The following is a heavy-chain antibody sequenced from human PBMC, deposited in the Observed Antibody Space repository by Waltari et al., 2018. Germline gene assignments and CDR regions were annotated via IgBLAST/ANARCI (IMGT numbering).Heavy chain of an antibody. CDR1: GDTFTDSY. D-gene: IGHD1-26*01. CDR3: ARGPLGAAHWFDS. V-gene: IGHV1-69-2*01. CDR2: VDPELGDT. Sequence: EVQLVQSGAEVKKPGAAASIPCRAAGDTFTDSYLHWIQQAPGKGLTWMGRVDPELGDTLFVPQFQGRLTLTADTSRDTAYMELTSLHYDDTAVYYCARGPLGAAHWFDSWGQGTLVTVSS. J-gene: IGHJ5*01.